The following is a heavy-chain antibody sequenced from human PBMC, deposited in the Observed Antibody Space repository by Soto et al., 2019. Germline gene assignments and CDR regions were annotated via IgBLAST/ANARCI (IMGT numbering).Heavy chain of an antibody. J-gene: IGHJ4*02. D-gene: IGHD3-3*01. CDR1: GVSINRGDFY. Sequence: QVRLPESAPNHVGPSQTLSPTCSVPGVSINRGDFYWSCIRQAPGRVLDWMGSIYHNGDTNYNPSLGSRVTMSVDTSKNQFFLDLQSVVAADTAVYFCAREGGDFVQVTYYWGQGTMITVSS. CDR2: IYHNGDT. V-gene: IGHV4-30-4*01. CDR3: AREGGDFVQVTYY.